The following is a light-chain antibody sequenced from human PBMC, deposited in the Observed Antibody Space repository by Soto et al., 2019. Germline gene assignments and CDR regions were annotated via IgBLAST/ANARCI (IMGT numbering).Light chain of an antibody. CDR2: RAS. Sequence: DIQMTQSPSTLSASVGNGVTIICRASRRVNTWLAWYQQKPGKAPKLLIYRASSLENGVPSRFGGRGSGTEFIFTISSLQPDDSATYYCQQYSSDSTFGQGTKVEIK. J-gene: IGKJ1*01. V-gene: IGKV1-5*03. CDR3: QQYSSDST. CDR1: RRVNTW.